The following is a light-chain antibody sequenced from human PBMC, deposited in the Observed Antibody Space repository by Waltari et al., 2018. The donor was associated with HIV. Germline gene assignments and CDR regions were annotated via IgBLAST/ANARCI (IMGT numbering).Light chain of an antibody. CDR2: GVN. V-gene: IGLV2-14*01. CDR3: TTYTAKDSLL. J-gene: IGLJ2*01. CDR1: SYEFYLHNF. Sequence: SALTQPASVSGSPGQSVTISCTGTSYEFYLHNFLSWYQQHPGKAPQLIIFGVNSRPSGISSRFSASKSGDTASLTISGLQSGDEADYYCTTYTAKDSLLIGSGTKLTVL.